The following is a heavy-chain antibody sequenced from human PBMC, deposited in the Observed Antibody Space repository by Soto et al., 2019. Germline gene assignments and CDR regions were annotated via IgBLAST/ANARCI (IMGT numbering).Heavy chain of an antibody. D-gene: IGHD2-15*01. V-gene: IGHV5-51*01. CDR1: GYSFTSYW. J-gene: IGHJ6*02. Sequence: GESLKISCKGSGYSFTSYWIGWVRQMPGKGLEWMGIIYPGDSDTRYSPSFQGQVTISADKSISTAYLQWSSLKASDTAMYYCARNYCSGGSCYTERLYGMDVWGQGTTVTVSS. CDR2: IYPGDSDT. CDR3: ARNYCSGGSCYTERLYGMDV.